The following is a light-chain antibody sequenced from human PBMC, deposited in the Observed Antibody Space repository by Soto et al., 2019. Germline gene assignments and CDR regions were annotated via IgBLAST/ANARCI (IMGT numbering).Light chain of an antibody. Sequence: QSVLTQPASVSGSPGQSITISCTGTSTDVGGYNYVSWYQQHPGKAPKLLIYEVSNRPSGVSNRFSGSKSGTTASLAISGLQAEDEADYYCSSYTGSRTPCVFGAGTKVNVL. CDR3: SSYTGSRTPCV. V-gene: IGLV2-14*01. CDR2: EVS. J-gene: IGLJ1*01. CDR1: STDVGGYNY.